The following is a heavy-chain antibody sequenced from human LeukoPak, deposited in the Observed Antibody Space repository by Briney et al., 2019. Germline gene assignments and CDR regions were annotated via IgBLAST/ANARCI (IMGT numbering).Heavy chain of an antibody. D-gene: IGHD2-15*01. Sequence: PGGSLRLSCAASGFTFSNYAMSWVRQASGKGLEWVSTISGSGVNTYYADSVKGRFTISRDNSKNTLYLQMNSLRAEDTAVYYCAKDIVQGDCSGGSCYPLDPWGQGTLVTVSS. J-gene: IGHJ5*02. CDR2: ISGSGVNT. V-gene: IGHV3-23*01. CDR1: GFTFSNYA. CDR3: AKDIVQGDCSGGSCYPLDP.